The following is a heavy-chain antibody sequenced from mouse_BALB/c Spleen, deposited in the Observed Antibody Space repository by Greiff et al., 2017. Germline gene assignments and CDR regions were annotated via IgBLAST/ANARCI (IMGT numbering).Heavy chain of an antibody. CDR2: INPSSGYT. CDR3: AGGNYGLGAMDY. CDR1: GYTFTSYT. J-gene: IGHJ4*01. Sequence: VQLQQSAAELARPGASVKMSCKASGYTFTSYTMHWVKQRPGQGLEWIGYINPSSGYTEYNQKFKDKTTLTADKSSSTAYMQLSSLTSEDSAVYYCAGGNYGLGAMDYWGQGTSVTVSS. V-gene: IGHV1-4*02. D-gene: IGHD1-2*01.